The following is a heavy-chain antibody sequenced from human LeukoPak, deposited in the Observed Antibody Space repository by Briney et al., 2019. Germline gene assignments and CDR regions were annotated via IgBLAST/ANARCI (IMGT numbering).Heavy chain of an antibody. CDR3: ARGYYGSGSYPFDY. J-gene: IGHJ4*02. V-gene: IGHV4-59*01. CDR2: IYYSGST. D-gene: IGHD3-10*01. Sequence: SETLSLTCTVSGGSISTYYWSWIRQPPGKGLEWIGYIYYSGSTNYNPSLKSRVTISVDTSKNQFSLNLNSVTAADTAVYYCARGYYGSGSYPFDYWGQGTLVTVSS. CDR1: GGSISTYY.